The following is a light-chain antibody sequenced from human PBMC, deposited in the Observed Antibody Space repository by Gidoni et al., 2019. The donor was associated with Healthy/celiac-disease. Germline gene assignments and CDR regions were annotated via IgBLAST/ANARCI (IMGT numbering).Light chain of an antibody. CDR3: QKYNSAPSFT. V-gene: IGKV1-27*01. J-gene: IGKJ3*01. CDR1: QGMSNY. Sequence: DIQMTQSPSSLSASVGDRVTITCRASQGMSNYLAWYQQKPGKVPKLLIYAASTLQSGVPSRFSGSGSGTDFTLTISSLQPEDVATYYCQKYNSAPSFTFGPGTKVDIK. CDR2: AAS.